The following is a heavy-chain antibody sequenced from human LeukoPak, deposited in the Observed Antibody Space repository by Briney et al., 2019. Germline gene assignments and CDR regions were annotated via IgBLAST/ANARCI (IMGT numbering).Heavy chain of an antibody. J-gene: IGHJ4*02. Sequence: PGGSLRLSCAASGFTFRSYTMNWVRQAPGKGLEWVSSISSGSSHIYYADSVKDRFSISRDNAKNSLFLQMNSLRAEDTAVYYCARDSNYDFLSGYYNYFQYWGQGILVTVSP. CDR3: ARDSNYDFLSGYYNYFQY. CDR1: GFTFRSYT. CDR2: ISSGSSHI. V-gene: IGHV3-21*01. D-gene: IGHD3-3*01.